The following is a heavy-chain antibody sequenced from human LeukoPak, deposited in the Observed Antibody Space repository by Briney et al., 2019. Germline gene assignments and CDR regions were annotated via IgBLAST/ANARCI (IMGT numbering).Heavy chain of an antibody. CDR3: ARDGRYGSGSYQRNWFDP. CDR2: IYHSGST. Sequence: KPSETLSLTCTVSGYSISSGYYWGWIRQPPGKGLEWIGSIYHSGSTYYNPSLKSRVTISVDTSKNQFSLKLSSVTAADTAVYYCARDGRYGSGSYQRNWFDPWGQGTLVTVSS. V-gene: IGHV4-38-2*02. J-gene: IGHJ5*02. D-gene: IGHD3-10*01. CDR1: GYSISSGYY.